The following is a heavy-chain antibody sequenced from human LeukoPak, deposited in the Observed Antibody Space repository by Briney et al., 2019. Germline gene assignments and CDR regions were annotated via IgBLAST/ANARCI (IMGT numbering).Heavy chain of an antibody. CDR1: GFTFSSFA. Sequence: PGGSLRLSCAASGFTFSSFAMSWVRQAPGKGLEWVSAISGSGGSTYYADSVKGRFTISRDNSKNTLYLQMNSLRAEDTAVYYCAKVVGNIVLMVYARYYYYMDVWGEGTTVTVSS. J-gene: IGHJ6*03. CDR3: AKVVGNIVLMVYARYYYYMDV. D-gene: IGHD2-8*01. V-gene: IGHV3-23*01. CDR2: ISGSGGST.